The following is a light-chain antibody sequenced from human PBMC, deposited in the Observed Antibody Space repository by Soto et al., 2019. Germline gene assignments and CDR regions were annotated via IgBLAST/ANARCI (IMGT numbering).Light chain of an antibody. Sequence: EIVLTQSPGTLSLSPGERATLSCRASQSVSSYLAWYQQKPGQAPRLLIYDASNRATGIPARFSGSGPGTDFTLTISRLEPEDFALYYCQQYGSSPITFGQGTRLEIK. CDR1: QSVSSY. V-gene: IGKV3-20*01. CDR2: DAS. CDR3: QQYGSSPIT. J-gene: IGKJ5*01.